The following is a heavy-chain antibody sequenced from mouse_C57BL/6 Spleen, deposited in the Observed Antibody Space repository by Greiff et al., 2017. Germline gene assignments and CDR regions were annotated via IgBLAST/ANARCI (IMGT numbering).Heavy chain of an antibody. Sequence: EVNVVESGGDLVKPGGSLKLSCAASGFTFSSYGMSWVRQTPDQRLEWVASISSGGSYTYYHDSVKGRITLSIDNAKNTLYLQMSSLKSEDTAMYYCARQHYGSSYFDYWGQGTTLTVSS. D-gene: IGHD1-1*01. CDR3: ARQHYGSSYFDY. J-gene: IGHJ2*01. V-gene: IGHV5-6*01. CDR1: GFTFSSYG. CDR2: ISSGGSYT.